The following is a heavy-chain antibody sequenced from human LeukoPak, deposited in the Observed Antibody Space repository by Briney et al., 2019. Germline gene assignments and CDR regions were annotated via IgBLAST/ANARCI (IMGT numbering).Heavy chain of an antibody. CDR3: ARRNYYGSGSLDY. CDR2: IIPIFGTA. D-gene: IGHD3-10*01. J-gene: IGHJ4*02. Sequence: SVKVSCKASGGTFSSYAISWVRQAPGQGLEWMGGIIPIFGTANYAQKFQGRVTITADESTSTAYMELSSLRSEDTAVYYCARRNYYGSGSLDYWGQGTLVTVSS. V-gene: IGHV1-69*13. CDR1: GGTFSSYA.